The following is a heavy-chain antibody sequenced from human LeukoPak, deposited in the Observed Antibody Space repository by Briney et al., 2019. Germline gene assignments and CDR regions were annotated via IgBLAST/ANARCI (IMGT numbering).Heavy chain of an antibody. D-gene: IGHD3-9*01. CDR1: GGSISSYY. V-gene: IGHV4-4*07. J-gene: IGHJ5*02. CDR2: IYTSWSN. Sequence: SETLSLICTVSGGSISSYYWSWIRQPAGKGLEWIGRIYTSWSNNYNPSLKSRVTMSVDTSKKQFFLKLSSVTAADTAVCYVGKDRGYYDILTGPKNNWFVPRGQRALVTVSP. CDR3: GKDRGYYDILTGPKNNWFVP.